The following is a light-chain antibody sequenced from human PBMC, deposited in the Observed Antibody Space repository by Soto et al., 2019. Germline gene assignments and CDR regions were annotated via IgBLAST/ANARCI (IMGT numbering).Light chain of an antibody. CDR2: WAS. J-gene: IGKJ4*01. CDR3: QQYHSPPLT. Sequence: DIVMTQSPDSLGVSLGERATINCKSSQSVLYSSSNKNYLAWYQQKPGQPPKLLIYWASTRDFGVPDRFSGSGSGTDFTLTISSLQAEDVAVYYCQQYHSPPLTFGGGTKVDIK. CDR1: QSVLYSSSNKNY. V-gene: IGKV4-1*01.